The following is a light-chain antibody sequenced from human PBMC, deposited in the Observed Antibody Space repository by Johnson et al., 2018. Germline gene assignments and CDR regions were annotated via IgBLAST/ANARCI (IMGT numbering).Light chain of an antibody. Sequence: QSVLTQPPSVSAAPGQKVTISCSGSSSNIGTNYVSWYQQLPGTAPKLLIYENNKRPSGIPDRFSGSKSGTSATLGITGLQTGDAAYYYCGTWDSSLSAGNVFGTGTKVTVL. CDR1: SSNIGTNY. V-gene: IGLV1-51*02. J-gene: IGLJ1*01. CDR3: GTWDSSLSAGNV. CDR2: ENN.